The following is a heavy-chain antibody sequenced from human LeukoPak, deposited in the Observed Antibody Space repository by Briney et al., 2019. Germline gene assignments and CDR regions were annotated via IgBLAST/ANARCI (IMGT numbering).Heavy chain of an antibody. J-gene: IGHJ5*02. CDR2: IYYSGST. Sequence: SETLSLTCTVSGGSLTGYFWSWIRQPPGKGLEWIGYIYYSGSTNYNPSLKSRVTISVDTSKNQFSLKLSSVTAADTAVYYCSGELYCGSVNGFDPWGQGTLVTVSS. CDR1: GGSLTGYF. D-gene: IGHD1-26*01. CDR3: SGELYCGSVNGFDP. V-gene: IGHV4-59*01.